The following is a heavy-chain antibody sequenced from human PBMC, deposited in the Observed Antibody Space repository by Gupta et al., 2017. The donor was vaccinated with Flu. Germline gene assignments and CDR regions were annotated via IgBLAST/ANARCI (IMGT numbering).Heavy chain of an antibody. V-gene: IGHV3-30*03. J-gene: IGHJ1*01. Sequence: QVQLVESGGGVVQPGRSLRLSCAASGFTFSSYGMHWVRQAPGKGLELVAVISYDGSNKYYADSVKGRFTISRDNSKNTLYLQMNSLRAEDTAVYYCRPRELPEYFQHWGQGTLVTVSS. CDR1: GFTFSSYG. CDR2: ISYDGSNK. D-gene: IGHD1-26*01. CDR3: RPRELPEYFQH.